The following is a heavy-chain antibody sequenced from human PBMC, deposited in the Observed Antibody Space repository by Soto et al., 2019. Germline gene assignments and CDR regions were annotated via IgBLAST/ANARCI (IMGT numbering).Heavy chain of an antibody. CDR3: ASTYSGYDDFDY. V-gene: IGHV3-9*01. Sequence: EVQLVESGGGVVQPGRSLRLSCVASGFTFDDYAMHWVRQVPGKGLEWVSVISWNSAYIGYADSVKGRFTISRDNAKNSVSLQMNSLRTEDTALYYCASTYSGYDDFDYWGQGTLVTVSS. D-gene: IGHD5-12*01. J-gene: IGHJ4*02. CDR1: GFTFDDYA. CDR2: ISWNSAYI.